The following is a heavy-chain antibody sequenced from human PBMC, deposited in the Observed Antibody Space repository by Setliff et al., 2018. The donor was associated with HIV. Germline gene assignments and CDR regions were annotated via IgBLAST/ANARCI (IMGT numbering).Heavy chain of an antibody. CDR3: ARLRLYNSALDY. CDR1: GVTFFSTYS. CDR2: IISGSSTV. Sequence: GSLRLSCAGSGVTFFSTYSMNWVRQAPGKGLECVAYIISGSSTVYYADSVNGRFTLSRDISENALYLQIDSLRPEDTAVYYCARLRLYNSALDYWGQGTLVTVSS. D-gene: IGHD3-10*01. J-gene: IGHJ4*02. V-gene: IGHV3-48*04.